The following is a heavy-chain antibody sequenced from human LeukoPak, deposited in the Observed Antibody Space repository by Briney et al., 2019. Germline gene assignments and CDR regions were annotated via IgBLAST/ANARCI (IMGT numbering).Heavy chain of an antibody. CDR1: GYTFTGYY. CDR3: ARVYRDHPTLRAGPFDF. CDR2: INPNSGGT. Sequence: ASVKVSCKASGYTFTGYYMHWVRQAPGQGLEWMGWINPNSGGTNYAQKFQGRVTMTRDTSISTAYMELSRLRSDDTAVYYCARVYRDHPTLRAGPFDFWGQGTLVTVSS. J-gene: IGHJ4*02. V-gene: IGHV1-2*02. D-gene: IGHD1-26*01.